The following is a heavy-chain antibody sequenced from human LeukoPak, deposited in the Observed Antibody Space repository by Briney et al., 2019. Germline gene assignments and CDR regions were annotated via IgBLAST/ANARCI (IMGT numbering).Heavy chain of an antibody. V-gene: IGHV4-59*01. CDR1: GGSISSYY. J-gene: IGHJ2*01. Sequence: SWETLSLTCTVSGGSISSYYWSWIRQPPGKGLECIGYIYYSGSSNYNPSLKSRVTISVDTSKNQLSLKLRSVTAADTAVYYCASQIGTGSSTFHFDLWGRGTLVTVSS. CDR2: IYYSGSS. D-gene: IGHD3-16*01. CDR3: ASQIGTGSSTFHFDL.